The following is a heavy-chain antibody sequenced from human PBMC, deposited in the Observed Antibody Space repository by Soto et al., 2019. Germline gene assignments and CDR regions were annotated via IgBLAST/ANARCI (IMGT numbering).Heavy chain of an antibody. V-gene: IGHV3-53*01. CDR1: GFTVSSNY. Sequence: PGGSLRLSCTASGFTVSSNYMNWVRQAPGKGLEWVSCLYSDSSTYYADSVKGRFTISRDNSKNTLYLHMSSLRVEDTAVYYCARDQFYGSASSNRPHPYYYAMDVCGGGITVTVSS. J-gene: IGHJ6*04. CDR2: LYSDSST. CDR3: ARDQFYGSASSNRPHPYYYAMDV. D-gene: IGHD3-10*01.